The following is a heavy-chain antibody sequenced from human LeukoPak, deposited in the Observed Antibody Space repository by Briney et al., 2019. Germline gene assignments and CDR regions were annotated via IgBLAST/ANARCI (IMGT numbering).Heavy chain of an antibody. D-gene: IGHD3-3*01. J-gene: IGHJ4*02. Sequence: PGGSLRLSCVTSGFTFGDYTMHWVRQVPGKGLEWLSGITWDGGNTAYADSVKGRFTISRDNAKSSLYLQMNSLRNEDMAFYFCAKGYTFHGVAHDSGYFDYWGQRTLVTVSS. CDR2: ITWDGGNT. CDR3: AKGYTFHGVAHDSGYFDY. V-gene: IGHV3-9*03. CDR1: GFTFGDYT.